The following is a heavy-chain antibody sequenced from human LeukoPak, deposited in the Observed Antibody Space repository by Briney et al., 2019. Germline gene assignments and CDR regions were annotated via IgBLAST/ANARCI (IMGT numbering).Heavy chain of an antibody. CDR2: TSSDESKK. Sequence: GTSLRLSCAASGFTFTIYPMHWVRQAPGKGLEWVAVTSSDESKKFYADSVKGRFTISRDNSKNTLYLQMNSLGPEDTAVYYCARDGEVGAAAGTRATIIYNWFDPWGQGTLVAVSS. CDR1: GFTFTIYP. J-gene: IGHJ5*02. V-gene: IGHV3-30-3*01. D-gene: IGHD6-13*01. CDR3: ARDGEVGAAAGTRATIIYNWFDP.